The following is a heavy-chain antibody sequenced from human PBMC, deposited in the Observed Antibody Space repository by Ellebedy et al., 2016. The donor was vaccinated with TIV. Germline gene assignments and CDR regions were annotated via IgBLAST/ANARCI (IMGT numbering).Heavy chain of an antibody. V-gene: IGHV4-34*01. CDR1: GGSLTDFW. CDR2: IHHSGST. CDR3: ARARSSGWLHTPDY. J-gene: IGHJ4*02. D-gene: IGHD6-19*01. Sequence: MPSETLSLTCVVYGGSLTDFWWSWIRQPPGKGLEWIGEIHHSGSTNYNPSLKSRVTISIDASKNQLSLKVNSVTAADTAVYYCARARSSGWLHTPDYWGQGTLVIVSS.